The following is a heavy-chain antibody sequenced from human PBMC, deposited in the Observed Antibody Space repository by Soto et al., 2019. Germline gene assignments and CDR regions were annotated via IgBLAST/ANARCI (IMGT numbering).Heavy chain of an antibody. CDR2: INHSGST. Sequence: QVQLQQWGAGLLKPSETLSLTCAVYGGSFSGYYWSWIRQPPGKGLEWIGEINHSGSTNYNPSLKSRVTISVDTSKNQFSLKLSSVTAADTAVYYCARGRRGYSYGCSNWFDPWGQGTLVTVSS. J-gene: IGHJ5*02. CDR3: ARGRRGYSYGCSNWFDP. V-gene: IGHV4-34*01. D-gene: IGHD5-18*01. CDR1: GGSFSGYY.